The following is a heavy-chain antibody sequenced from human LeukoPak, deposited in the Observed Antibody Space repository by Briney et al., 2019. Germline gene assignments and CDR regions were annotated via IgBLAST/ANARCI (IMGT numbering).Heavy chain of an antibody. D-gene: IGHD1-14*01. V-gene: IGHV1-8*01. CDR1: GYTFTGYD. Sequence: ASVKVSCKTSGYTFTGYDINWVRQAPGQGLEWMGWMKSNSGDTHFAQKFQGRLTMTRNTSISTAFMELSRLRSDDTAMYYCAPGETAYYFDYWGQGTLVTVSS. CDR3: APGETAYYFDY. CDR2: MKSNSGDT. J-gene: IGHJ4*02.